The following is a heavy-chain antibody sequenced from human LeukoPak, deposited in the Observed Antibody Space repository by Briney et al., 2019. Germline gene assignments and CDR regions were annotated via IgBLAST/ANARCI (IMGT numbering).Heavy chain of an antibody. V-gene: IGHV4-59*01. CDR2: ISYSGST. Sequence: KPSETLSLTCTVSGGSINSYYWSWIRQPPGKGLEWIGYISYSGSTKYNPSLRSRVTISVDTSKNQFSLKLSSVTAADTAVYYCARDAPHNWFDPWGQGTLVIVSS. CDR1: GGSINSYY. CDR3: ARDAPHNWFDP. J-gene: IGHJ5*02.